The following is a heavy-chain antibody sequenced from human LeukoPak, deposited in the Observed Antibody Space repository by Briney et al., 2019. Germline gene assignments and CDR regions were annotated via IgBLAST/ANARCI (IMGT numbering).Heavy chain of an antibody. J-gene: IGHJ4*02. V-gene: IGHV4-30-4*01. D-gene: IGHD3-10*01. CDR2: IYYSGST. CDR3: AREISMVRGVTKRHFDY. Sequence: PSQTLSLTCTVSGGSISSGDYYWSWIRQPPGKGLEWIGYIYYSGSTYYNPSPKSRVTISVDTSKNQFSLKLSSVTAADTAVYYCAREISMVRGVTKRHFDYWGQGTLVTVSS. CDR1: GGSISSGDYY.